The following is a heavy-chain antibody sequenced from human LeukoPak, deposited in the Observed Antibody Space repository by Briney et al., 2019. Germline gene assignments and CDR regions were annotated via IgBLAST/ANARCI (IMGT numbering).Heavy chain of an antibody. CDR2: SSTSSSYI. CDR3: ARDPENVSGSHSHFDL. J-gene: IGHJ2*01. CDR1: GFTFSSYE. V-gene: IGHV3-21*01. Sequence: GGSLRLSCAASGFTFSSYEMNWVRQAPGKGLEWVSSSSTSSSYIYYADSVKGRFTISRDNAKNSLYLQMNSLRAEDTAVYYCARDPENVSGSHSHFDLWGRGTLVTVSS. D-gene: IGHD1-26*01.